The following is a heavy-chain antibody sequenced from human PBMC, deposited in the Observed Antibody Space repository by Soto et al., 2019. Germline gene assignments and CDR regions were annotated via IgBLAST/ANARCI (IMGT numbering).Heavy chain of an antibody. CDR3: ARTAARFPAPFDY. CDR2: IYTSGIT. D-gene: IGHD2-21*01. Sequence: PSDTLSLTCTVSGGSTSSDNYWSWIRQPPGKGLEWIGHIYTSGITSYNPSLMNRVTLSVDTSKNQFSLKLTSVTAADTAVYYCARTAARFPAPFDYWGPGTLVTVSS. J-gene: IGHJ4*02. CDR1: GGSTSSDNY. V-gene: IGHV4-4*07.